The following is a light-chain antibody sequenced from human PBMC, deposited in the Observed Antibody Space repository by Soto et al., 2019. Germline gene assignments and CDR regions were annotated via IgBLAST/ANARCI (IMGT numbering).Light chain of an antibody. J-gene: IGKJ1*01. CDR2: GAS. Sequence: IVLAPSPGPPALSPGERAPLPFRASQSVSNNYLAWYQQKPGQAPRLLIYGASNRATGIPDRFSGSGSGTDFTLTISRLEPEDFAVYYCQQYGSSGTFGQGTKVDIK. CDR1: QSVSNNY. V-gene: IGKV3-20*01. CDR3: QQYGSSGT.